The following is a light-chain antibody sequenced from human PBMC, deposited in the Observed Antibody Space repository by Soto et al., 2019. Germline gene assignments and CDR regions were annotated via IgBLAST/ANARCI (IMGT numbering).Light chain of an antibody. Sequence: DIQMTQSPSSLSAFVGDRVTISCRASQGISSWLAWYQQKPEKALKSLIYAASTLQSGVPSRFSGSGSGTDFTLTISSLQPEDFETYYCQQYSSYPTTFGQGTKVDIK. V-gene: IGKV1D-16*01. CDR2: AAS. CDR1: QGISSW. J-gene: IGKJ2*01. CDR3: QQYSSYPTT.